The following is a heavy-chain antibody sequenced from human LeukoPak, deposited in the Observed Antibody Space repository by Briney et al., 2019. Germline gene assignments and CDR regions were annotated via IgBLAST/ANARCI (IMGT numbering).Heavy chain of an antibody. CDR1: GYTFTGYY. D-gene: IGHD5-24*01. Sequence: ASVKVSCKASGYTFTGYYIHWVRQAPGQGLEWMGRVNPNSGGTKYAERFQGRVTMTRGTSISTAYMELSRLRSDDTAVYYCATESRDGYNWDYYYGMDVWGQGTTVTVSS. J-gene: IGHJ6*02. V-gene: IGHV1-2*06. CDR3: ATESRDGYNWDYYYGMDV. CDR2: VNPNSGGT.